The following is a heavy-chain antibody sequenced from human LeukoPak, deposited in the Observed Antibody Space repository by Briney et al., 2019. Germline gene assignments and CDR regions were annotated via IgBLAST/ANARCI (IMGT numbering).Heavy chain of an antibody. Sequence: SVKVSCKSSGGTFSSYAISWVRQAPGQGLEWMGGIIPIFGTANYAQKFQGRVTITTDESTSTAYMELSSLRSEDTAVYYCATCSGGSCYRYYYYMDVWGKGTTVTVSS. CDR2: IIPIFGTA. CDR3: ATCSGGSCYRYYYYMDV. D-gene: IGHD2-15*01. CDR1: GGTFSSYA. J-gene: IGHJ6*03. V-gene: IGHV1-69*05.